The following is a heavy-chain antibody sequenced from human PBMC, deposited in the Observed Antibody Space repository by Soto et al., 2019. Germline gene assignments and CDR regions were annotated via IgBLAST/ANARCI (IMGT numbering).Heavy chain of an antibody. V-gene: IGHV4-34*01. J-gene: IGHJ4*02. CDR2: INHSGST. Sequence: PSETLSLTCAVYGGSFSGYYWSWIRQPPGKGLEWIGEINHSGSTNYNPSLKSRVTISVDTSKNQFSLKLSSVTAADTAVYYCARDRGFFGVVRRTSYFDYWGQGTLVTVSS. CDR3: ARDRGFFGVVRRTSYFDY. D-gene: IGHD3-3*01. CDR1: GGSFSGYY.